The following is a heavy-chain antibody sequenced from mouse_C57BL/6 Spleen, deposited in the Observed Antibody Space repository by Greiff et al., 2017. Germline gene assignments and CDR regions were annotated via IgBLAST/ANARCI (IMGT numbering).Heavy chain of an antibody. CDR3: ARGTDGYWDY. V-gene: IGHV1-53*01. CDR1: GYTFTSYW. D-gene: IGHD2-3*01. J-gene: IGHJ2*01. Sequence: QVQLQQPGTELVKPGASVKLSCKASGYTFTSYWMHWVKQRPGQGLEWIGNINPSNGSTNYNEKFKGKATLTVDKSSSTAYMQLSSPASEDSAVYCCARGTDGYWDYWGQGTTLTVSS. CDR2: INPSNGST.